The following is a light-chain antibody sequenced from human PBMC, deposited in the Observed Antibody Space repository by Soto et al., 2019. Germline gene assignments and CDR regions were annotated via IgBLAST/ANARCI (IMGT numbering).Light chain of an antibody. CDR1: SSDVGGYNY. CDR2: DVS. Sequence: QSALTQPASVSGSPGQSITISCTGTSSDVGGYNYVSWYQQHPGKAPKFMIYDVSNRPSGVSNRFSGSKSGNTASLTISGLQAEDVADYYCSSYTISNTRQIVFGTGTKVTVL. V-gene: IGLV2-14*01. CDR3: SSYTISNTRQIV. J-gene: IGLJ1*01.